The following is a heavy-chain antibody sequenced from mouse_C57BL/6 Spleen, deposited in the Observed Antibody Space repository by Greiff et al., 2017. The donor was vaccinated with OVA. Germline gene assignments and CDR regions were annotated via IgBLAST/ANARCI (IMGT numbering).Heavy chain of an antibody. J-gene: IGHJ2*01. CDR3: AREAAQVYFDY. CDR1: GFNIKDYY. D-gene: IGHD3-2*02. CDR2: IDPEDGET. V-gene: IGHV14-2*01. Sequence: VQLQQSGAELVKPGASVKLSCTASGFNIKDYYMRWVKQRTEQGLEWIGWIDPEDGETKYAPNFQGKATITADTSSNTAYLQLSSLTSEDTAVYYCAREAAQVYFDYWGQGTTLTVSS.